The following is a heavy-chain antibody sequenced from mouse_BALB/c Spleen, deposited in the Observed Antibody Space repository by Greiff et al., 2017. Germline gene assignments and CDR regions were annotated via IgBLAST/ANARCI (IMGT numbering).Heavy chain of an antibody. CDR1: GYSFTGYY. J-gene: IGHJ2*01. Sequence: DVHLVESGPELVKPGASVKISCKASGYSFTGYYMHWVKQSHVKSLEWIGRINPYNGATSYNQNFKDKASLTVDKSSSTAYMELHSLTSEDSAVYYCARRDYDYLDYWGQGTTLAVSA. V-gene: IGHV1-31*01. CDR2: INPYNGAT. D-gene: IGHD2-4*01. CDR3: ARRDYDYLDY.